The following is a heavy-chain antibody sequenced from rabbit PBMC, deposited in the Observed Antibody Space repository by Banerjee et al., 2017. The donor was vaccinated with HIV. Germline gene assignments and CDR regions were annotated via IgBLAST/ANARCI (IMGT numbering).Heavy chain of an antibody. D-gene: IGHD4-1*01. CDR1: GFSFSSSYW. V-gene: IGHV1S45*01. J-gene: IGHJ4*01. Sequence: QEQLEESGGGLVQPGGSLTLTCTASGFSFSSSYWMCWVRQAPGKGLEWIACIAGGSSGNSYYASWATGRFTTSKASSTTVTLQMTSLTAADTATYFCARDLAGVIGWNFSLWGPGTLVTVS. CDR3: ARDLAGVIGWNFSL. CDR2: IAGGSSGNS.